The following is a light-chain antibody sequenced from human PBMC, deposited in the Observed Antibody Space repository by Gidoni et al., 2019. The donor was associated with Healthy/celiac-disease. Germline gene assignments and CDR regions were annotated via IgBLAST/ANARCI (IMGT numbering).Light chain of an antibody. V-gene: IGLV3-10*01. CDR1: ALPKNY. Sequence: SYELTQPPSVSVSPGQTARITCSGDALPKNYAYWYQQKSGQAPVLVIYEDSKRPSGIPERFSGSSSGTMATLTISGAQVEDEADYYCYSTDSSGPYVFGTGTKVTVL. CDR3: YSTDSSGPYV. J-gene: IGLJ1*01. CDR2: EDS.